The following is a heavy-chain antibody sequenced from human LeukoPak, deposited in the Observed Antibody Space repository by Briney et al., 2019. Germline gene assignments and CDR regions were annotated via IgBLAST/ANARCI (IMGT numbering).Heavy chain of an antibody. J-gene: IGHJ6*03. CDR1: GFTYSSYW. D-gene: IGHD3-16*01. V-gene: IGHV3-7*01. CDR3: ARVMSASVWRSYGSYYYYYYMDT. CDR2: IQQDGSEK. Sequence: GGSLRLSYAASGFTYSSYWMSWVRHPPGKGLDRVTNIQQDGSEKYSVDSVKGRFTISRDNAKNSLYMQMNSLRAEDTAVYYCARVMSASVWRSYGSYYYYYYMDTWGKGTTVTVSS.